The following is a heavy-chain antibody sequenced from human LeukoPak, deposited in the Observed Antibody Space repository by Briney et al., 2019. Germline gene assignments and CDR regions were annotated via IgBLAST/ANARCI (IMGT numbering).Heavy chain of an antibody. CDR2: IYYSGST. CDR1: GGSMNSYY. CDR3: ARVGSAH. V-gene: IGHV4-59*01. J-gene: IGHJ4*02. D-gene: IGHD3-10*01. Sequence: SETLSLTCTVSGGSMNSYYWSWIRQPPGKGLEWIGYIYYSGSTNYNPSLKSRVTISVDTSKNQSSLKLSSVTAADTAVYYCARVGSAHWGQGTLVSVSS.